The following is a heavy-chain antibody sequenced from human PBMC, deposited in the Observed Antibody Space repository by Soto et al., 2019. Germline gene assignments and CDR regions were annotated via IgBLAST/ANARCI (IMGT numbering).Heavy chain of an antibody. CDR3: ARVRRANGYFYLDS. CDR1: GASISDYY. D-gene: IGHD5-18*01. Sequence: SETLSLTCSVSGASISDYYWTWVRQPPGKGLEWIGYLYYSGTTNYNPSLMSRVTMLLDTSKSQFSLQLTSVTAADTAVYFCARVRRANGYFYLDSWGQGALVTVSS. J-gene: IGHJ4*02. CDR2: LYYSGTT. V-gene: IGHV4-59*12.